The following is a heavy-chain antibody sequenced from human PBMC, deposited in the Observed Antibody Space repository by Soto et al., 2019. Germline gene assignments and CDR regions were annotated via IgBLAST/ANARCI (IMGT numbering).Heavy chain of an antibody. Sequence: QVHLVQSGAEVKKPGSSVKVSCKTSGDTFSRYAITWVRQAPGQGLELMGTIMPIFGTTNNAQKFQGRVTITADESTSTVYMELSGLRSEDTAVYYCARDRGGGACFDYWGQGTLVTVSS. V-gene: IGHV1-69*18. CDR3: ARDRGGGACFDY. J-gene: IGHJ4*02. CDR2: IMPIFGTT. D-gene: IGHD2-21*02. CDR1: GDTFSRYA.